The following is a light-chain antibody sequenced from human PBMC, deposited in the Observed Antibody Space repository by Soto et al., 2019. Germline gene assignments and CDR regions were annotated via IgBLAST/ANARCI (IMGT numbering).Light chain of an antibody. Sequence: EIVLTQSPATLSLSPGERATLSCRASQSVSSYLACYQQKTGQAPRLLIYDASNSATGIPARFSGSGSGTDFTLTISSLEPEDFAVYYCQQHSSSPFTFGEGTKLEIK. J-gene: IGKJ2*01. V-gene: IGKV3-11*01. CDR2: DAS. CDR3: QQHSSSPFT. CDR1: QSVSSY.